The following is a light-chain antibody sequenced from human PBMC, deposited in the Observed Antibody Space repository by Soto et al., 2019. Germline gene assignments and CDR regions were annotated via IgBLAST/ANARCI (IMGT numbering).Light chain of an antibody. CDR3: QQYNKWPSWT. Sequence: EIVLTQSPGTLSLSPVERATLSCMASQSVSSSYLAWYQQNPGQAPILLIYDASTRANGVPARFSGSGSGTEFTLTIRSLQSEDFAVYYCQQYNKWPSWTFGQGTKVDI. V-gene: IGKV3-15*01. J-gene: IGKJ1*01. CDR1: QSVSSSY. CDR2: DAS.